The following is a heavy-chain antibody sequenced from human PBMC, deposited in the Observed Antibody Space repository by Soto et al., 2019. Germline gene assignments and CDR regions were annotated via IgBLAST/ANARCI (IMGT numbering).Heavy chain of an antibody. V-gene: IGHV1-2*02. CDR2: INPETGGT. D-gene: IGHD2-2*01. J-gene: IGHJ6*02. Sequence: QVQLVQSGADVKTPGASVRVSCKASGYTFTGYYVHWVREAPGQGLEWMGWINPETGGTSYAQKFQGRVTLSRDTSINTASLELSRLRFDAAAVYFCASERYQVISDGMDVWGQGTTVTVSS. CDR1: GYTFTGYY. CDR3: ASERYQVISDGMDV.